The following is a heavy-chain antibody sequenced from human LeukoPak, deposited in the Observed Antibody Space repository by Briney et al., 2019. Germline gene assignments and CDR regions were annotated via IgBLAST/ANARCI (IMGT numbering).Heavy chain of an antibody. CDR1: GFTFSSYA. J-gene: IGHJ6*04. V-gene: IGHV3-23*01. CDR2: ISGSGDGT. D-gene: IGHD3-9*01. Sequence: TGGSLRLSCAASGFTFSSYAMSWVRLAPGKGLEWVSAISGSGDGTYYADSVKGRFTISRDNSKNTLFLQMNSLRAEDTAVYYCAKWAGRGYDILTGYFYGMDVWGKGTTVTVSS. CDR3: AKWAGRGYDILTGYFYGMDV.